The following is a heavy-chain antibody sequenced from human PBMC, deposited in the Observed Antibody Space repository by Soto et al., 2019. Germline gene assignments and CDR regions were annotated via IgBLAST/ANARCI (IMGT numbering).Heavy chain of an antibody. J-gene: IGHJ3*02. CDR3: AKDSPLRYYYGSGSPDAFDI. CDR2: ISHSGGIA. CDR1: GFTFRGSW. Sequence: GGSLRLSCEASGFTFRGSWMHWVRQAPGKGLVWLSRISHSGGIAYYSDSVKGRLTISRDNSKNTLYLQMNSLRAEDTAVYYCAKDSPLRYYYGSGSPDAFDIWGQGTMVTVSS. D-gene: IGHD3-10*01. V-gene: IGHV3-23*01.